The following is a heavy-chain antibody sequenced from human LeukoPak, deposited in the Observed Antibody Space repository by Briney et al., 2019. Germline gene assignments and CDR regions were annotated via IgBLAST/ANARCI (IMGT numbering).Heavy chain of an antibody. J-gene: IGHJ4*02. D-gene: IGHD5-12*01. CDR1: GGSFSGYY. Sequence: PSETLSLTCAVYGGSFSGYYWSWIRQPPGKGLEWIGEINHSGSTNYNPSLKSRVTISVDTSKNQFSLKLSSVTAADTAVYYCARRRNSGYDEFDYWGQGTLVTVSS. CDR3: ARRRNSGYDEFDY. CDR2: INHSGST. V-gene: IGHV4-34*01.